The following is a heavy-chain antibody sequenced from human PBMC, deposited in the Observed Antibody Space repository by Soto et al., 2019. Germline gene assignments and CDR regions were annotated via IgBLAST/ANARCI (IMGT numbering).Heavy chain of an antibody. D-gene: IGHD2-2*01. CDR3: ARIYCSSSSCIYRGAFDI. CDR1: GGSITGSNW. V-gene: IGHV4-4*02. CDR2: IYHSGSA. J-gene: IGHJ3*02. Sequence: QVQLQESGPGLVKPSGTLSLTCAVSGGSITGSNWWSWVRQPPGKGLEWIGEIYHSGSANYKPSLKSRITISVDKSKNQFSLKLTSVTAADTAVYYCARIYCSSSSCIYRGAFDIWGQGTMVTVSS.